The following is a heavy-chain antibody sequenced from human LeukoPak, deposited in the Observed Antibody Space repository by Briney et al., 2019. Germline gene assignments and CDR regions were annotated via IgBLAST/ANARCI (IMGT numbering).Heavy chain of an antibody. V-gene: IGHV3-66*01. D-gene: IGHD3-10*01. Sequence: GGSLRLSCAASGFTVSSNYMSWVRQAPGKGLEWVSVIYSGGSTYYADSVKGRFTISRDDSKNTLYLQMNSLRAEDTAVYYCARSGWFGELSMYYFDYWGQGTLVTVSS. CDR2: IYSGGST. CDR1: GFTVSSNY. CDR3: ARSGWFGELSMYYFDY. J-gene: IGHJ4*02.